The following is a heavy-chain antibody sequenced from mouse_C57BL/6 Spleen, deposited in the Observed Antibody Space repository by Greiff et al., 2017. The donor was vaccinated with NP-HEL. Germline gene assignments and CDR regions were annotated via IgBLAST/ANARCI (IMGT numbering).Heavy chain of an antibody. J-gene: IGHJ4*01. Sequence: EVKLVESGGGLVQPGGSLKLSCAASGFTFSDYYMYWVRQTPEKRLEWVAYISNGGGSTYYPDTVKGRFTISRDNAKNTLYLQMSRLKSEDTAMYYCARHGYDYDSYYAMDYWGQGTSVTVSS. CDR2: ISNGGGST. CDR1: GFTFSDYY. V-gene: IGHV5-12*01. CDR3: ARHGYDYDSYYAMDY. D-gene: IGHD2-4*01.